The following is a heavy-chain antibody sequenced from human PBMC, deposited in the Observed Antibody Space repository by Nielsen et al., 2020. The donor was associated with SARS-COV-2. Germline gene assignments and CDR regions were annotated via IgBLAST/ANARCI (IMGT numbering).Heavy chain of an antibody. D-gene: IGHD3-3*01. J-gene: IGHJ4*02. CDR2: IYHSGST. CDR3: ARHHSYDFWSGYYWGYFDY. V-gene: IGHV4-4*02. CDR1: GGSISSSNW. Sequence: SETLSLTCAVSGGSISSSNWWSWVRQPPGKGLEWIGEIYHSGSTNYNPSLKSRVTISVDKSKNQFSLKLSSVTAADTAVYYCARHHSYDFWSGYYWGYFDYWGQETLVTVSS.